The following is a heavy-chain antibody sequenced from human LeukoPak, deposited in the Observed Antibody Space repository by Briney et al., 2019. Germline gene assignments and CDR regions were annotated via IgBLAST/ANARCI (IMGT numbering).Heavy chain of an antibody. V-gene: IGHV4-34*01. CDR1: GGSFSGYY. D-gene: IGHD3-10*01. J-gene: IGHJ5*01. Sequence: SETLSLTCAVYGGSFSGYYWSWIRQPPGKGLEWIGEINHSGSTNYNPSLKSRVTISVDTSKNQFSLKLSSVTAADTAVYYCAREPRYGGRWFDPRGQGTLVTVSS. CDR3: AREPRYGGRWFDP. CDR2: INHSGST.